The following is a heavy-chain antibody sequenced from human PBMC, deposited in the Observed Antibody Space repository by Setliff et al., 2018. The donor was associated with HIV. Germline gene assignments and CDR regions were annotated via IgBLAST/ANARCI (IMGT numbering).Heavy chain of an antibody. CDR3: ASKGGSGNYPDSDAFDI. V-gene: IGHV1-46*01. Sequence: ASVKVSCKASGNTFSSHYMHWVRQAPGKGLEWMGLINPSGDITSYAEKFQGRVTMTRDTSTSTVYMELRSLRSEDTAIYYCASKGGSGNYPDSDAFDIWSQGTLVTVSS. D-gene: IGHD3-10*01. CDR2: INPSGDIT. J-gene: IGHJ3*02. CDR1: GNTFSSHY.